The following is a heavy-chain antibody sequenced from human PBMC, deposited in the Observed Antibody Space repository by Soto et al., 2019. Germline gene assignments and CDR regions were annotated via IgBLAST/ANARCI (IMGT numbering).Heavy chain of an antibody. J-gene: IGHJ6*02. Sequence: PGGSLRLSCSASGFTFSSYAMHWVRQAPGKGLEYVSAISSNGGSTYYADSVKGRFTISRGNSKNTLYLQMSSLRAEDTAVYYCVTPYYDFWSGYYTGGLDVWGQGTTVTVS. D-gene: IGHD3-3*01. V-gene: IGHV3-64D*06. CDR2: ISSNGGST. CDR1: GFTFSSYA. CDR3: VTPYYDFWSGYYTGGLDV.